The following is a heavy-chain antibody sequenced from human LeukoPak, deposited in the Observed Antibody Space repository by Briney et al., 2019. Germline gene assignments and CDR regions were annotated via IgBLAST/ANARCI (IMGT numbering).Heavy chain of an antibody. CDR2: ISGSGGST. V-gene: IGHV3-23*01. D-gene: IGHD1-26*01. CDR3: AKDIGRNWFDP. CDR1: GFTFTNAW. Sequence: TGGSLRLSCAASGFTFTNAWMSWVRQAPGKGLEWVSAISGSGGSTYYADSVKGRFTISRDNSKNTLYLQMNSLRAEDTAVYYCAKDIGRNWFDPWGQGTLVTVSS. J-gene: IGHJ5*02.